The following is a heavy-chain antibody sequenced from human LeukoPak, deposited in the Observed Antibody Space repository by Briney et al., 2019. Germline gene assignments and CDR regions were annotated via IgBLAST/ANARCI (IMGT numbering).Heavy chain of an antibody. D-gene: IGHD5-12*01. J-gene: IGHJ4*02. CDR1: GGSIGRNY. Sequence: KASETLSLTCTVSGGSIGRNYWSWIRKPPGKGLQWIGYIYYTGSINYNPSLKSRVTISVDTSKNQFSLRLSSVTAADTAVYYCARALGSVGYVYFDYWGQGTLVTVSS. V-gene: IGHV4-59*01. CDR3: ARALGSVGYVYFDY. CDR2: IYYTGSI.